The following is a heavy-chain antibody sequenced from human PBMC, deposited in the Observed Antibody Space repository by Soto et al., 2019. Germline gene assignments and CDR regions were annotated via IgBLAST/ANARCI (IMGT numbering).Heavy chain of an antibody. J-gene: IGHJ6*02. CDR3: ARHHYYGSGSYYNFYYGMDV. V-gene: IGHV5-51*01. Sequence: AGESLKISCKGSGYSFTSYWIGWVRQTPGKGLEWMGIIYPGDSDTRYSPSFQGQVTISADKSISTAYLQWSSLKASDTAMYYCARHHYYGSGSYYNFYYGMDVWGQGTTVTVSS. CDR1: GYSFTSYW. D-gene: IGHD3-10*01. CDR2: IYPGDSDT.